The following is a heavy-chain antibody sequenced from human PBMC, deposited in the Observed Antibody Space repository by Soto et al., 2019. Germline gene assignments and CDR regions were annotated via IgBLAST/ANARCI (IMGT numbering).Heavy chain of an antibody. V-gene: IGHV1-69*13. CDR2: IIPIFGTA. CDR1: GGTFSSYA. CDR3: AGLFGDPFHDAFDI. Sequence: SVKVSCKASGGTFSSYAISWVRQAPGQGLEWMGGIIPIFGTANYAQKFQGRVTITADESTSTAYMELSSLRSEDTAVYYCAGLFGDPFHDAFDIWGQGTMVTVSS. D-gene: IGHD3-10*02. J-gene: IGHJ3*02.